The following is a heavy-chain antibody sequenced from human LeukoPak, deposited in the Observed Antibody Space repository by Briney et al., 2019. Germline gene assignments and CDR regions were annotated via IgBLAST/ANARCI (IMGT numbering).Heavy chain of an antibody. CDR3: ASIPSSWPLYYYYGMDV. J-gene: IGHJ6*02. Sequence: GGSLRLSCAASGFTFSSYAMSWVRQAPGKGLEWVSVIYSGGSTYYADSVKGRFTISRDNSKNTLYLQMNSLRAEDTAVYYCASIPSSWPLYYYYGMDVWGQGTTVTVSS. CDR1: GFTFSSYA. D-gene: IGHD6-13*01. CDR2: IYSGGST. V-gene: IGHV3-66*01.